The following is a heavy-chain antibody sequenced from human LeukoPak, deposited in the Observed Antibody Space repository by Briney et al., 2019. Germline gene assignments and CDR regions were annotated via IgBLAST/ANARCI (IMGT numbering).Heavy chain of an antibody. V-gene: IGHV3-30*18. CDR2: VSFGGSDK. Sequence: GKSLRLSCAASGIPFSDHNMHWVRRAPGKGLEWVAFVSFGGSDKKYADSVKGRFTISRDNSRNMLYLQMNSLQPEDTAVYYCAKTIDGFWPQFDFWGQGTLITVSS. CDR1: GIPFSDHN. CDR3: AKTIDGFWPQFDF. J-gene: IGHJ4*02. D-gene: IGHD5-24*01.